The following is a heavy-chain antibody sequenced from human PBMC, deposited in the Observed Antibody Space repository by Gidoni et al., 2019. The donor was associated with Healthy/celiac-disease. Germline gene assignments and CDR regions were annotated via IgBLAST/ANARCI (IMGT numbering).Heavy chain of an antibody. CDR1: GFPFSSYA. V-gene: IGHV3-30-3*01. J-gene: IGHJ4*02. Sequence: QVQLVESGGGVVQPGRSLRLSCAASGFPFSSYAMHWVRQAPGKGLEWVAVISYDGSNKYYADSVKGRFTISRDNSKNTLYLQMNSLRAEDTAVYYCARGKGIQLWTFDYWGQGTLVTVSS. D-gene: IGHD5-18*01. CDR3: ARGKGIQLWTFDY. CDR2: ISYDGSNK.